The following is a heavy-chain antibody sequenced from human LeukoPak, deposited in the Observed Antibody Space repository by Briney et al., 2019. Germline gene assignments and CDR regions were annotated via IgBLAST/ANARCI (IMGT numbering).Heavy chain of an antibody. Sequence: PGGSLRLSWAASGFVVSSNYMSWVRQAPGKWLEWVSVISSGGNTYYADSVKGRFTISRDISKNTLYLQMNGLRAEDTAVYYCAREVRGYYFDYWGQGTLVTVSS. J-gene: IGHJ4*02. V-gene: IGHV3-53*01. CDR2: ISSGGNT. CDR1: GFVVSSNY. CDR3: AREVRGYYFDY. D-gene: IGHD3-22*01.